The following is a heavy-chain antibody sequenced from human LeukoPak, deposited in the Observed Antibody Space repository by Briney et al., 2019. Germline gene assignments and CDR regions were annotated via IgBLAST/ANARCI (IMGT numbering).Heavy chain of an antibody. CDR3: ARARYCSGGSCPHGMDV. V-gene: IGHV3-21*01. CDR1: GSSFSNYN. CDR2: TSGSSSYM. J-gene: IGHJ6*02. D-gene: IGHD2-15*01. Sequence: GGSLRLSCAASGSSFSNYNMNWVSQAPGKGLEWVSSTSGSSSYMYYADSMKGRFTISRDNAKNSLYLQMNSLRAEDTAVYYCARARYCSGGSCPHGMDVWGQGTTVTVSS.